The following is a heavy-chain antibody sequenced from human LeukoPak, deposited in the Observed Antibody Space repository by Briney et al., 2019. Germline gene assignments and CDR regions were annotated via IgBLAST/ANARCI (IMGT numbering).Heavy chain of an antibody. J-gene: IGHJ4*02. Sequence: GGSLRLSCAASGFTFSSYWMHWVRLVPGKGLVWVSRINRDGSITSYADSVKGRFTISRDNSKNTLYLQMNSLRAEDTAVYYCVRDDDRPDNGLDYWGQGTLVTVSS. D-gene: IGHD3-22*01. V-gene: IGHV3-74*01. CDR2: INRDGSIT. CDR3: VRDDDRPDNGLDY. CDR1: GFTFSSYW.